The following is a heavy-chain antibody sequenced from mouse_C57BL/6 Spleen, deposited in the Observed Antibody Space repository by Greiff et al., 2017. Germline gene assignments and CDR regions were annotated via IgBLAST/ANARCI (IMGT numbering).Heavy chain of an antibody. D-gene: IGHD1-1*01. CDR3: ARCDYGSSSTYRFDY. CDR2: IYPGDGDT. Sequence: VQLQQSGAELVKPGASVKISCKASGYAFSSYWMNWVKQRPGKGLVWIGQIYPGDGDTNYNGKFKGKATLTADKSSSTAYMQLSSLTSEDSAVYFCARCDYGSSSTYRFDYWGQGTTLTVSS. CDR1: GYAFSSYW. J-gene: IGHJ2*01. V-gene: IGHV1-80*01.